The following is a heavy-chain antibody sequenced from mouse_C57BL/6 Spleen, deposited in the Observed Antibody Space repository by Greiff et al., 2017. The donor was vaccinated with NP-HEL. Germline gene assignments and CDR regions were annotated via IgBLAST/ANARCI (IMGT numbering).Heavy chain of an antibody. CDR2: ISSGSSTI. Sequence: EVHLVESGGGLVKPGGSLKLSCAASGFTFSDYGMHWVRQAPEKGLEWVAYISSGSSTIYYADTVKGRFTISRDNAKNTLFLQMTSLRSEDTAMYYCAKYGSSLWRYFDVWGTGTTVTVSS. CDR3: AKYGSSLWRYFDV. J-gene: IGHJ1*03. D-gene: IGHD1-1*01. CDR1: GFTFSDYG. V-gene: IGHV5-17*01.